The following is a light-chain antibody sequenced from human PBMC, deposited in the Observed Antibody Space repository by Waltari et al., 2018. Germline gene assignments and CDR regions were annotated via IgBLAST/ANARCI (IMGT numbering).Light chain of an antibody. V-gene: IGKV3-15*01. Sequence: DIGMTQSPGTLSASPGDSATLSCRVSQTVSTNLAWYQQKPGQAPRLLIYDASTRVTGVPARFSGSGSGTDFTLTIASLQSEDFGVYYCQQYADLPPYNFGQGTKVEIK. J-gene: IGKJ2*01. CDR3: QQYADLPPYN. CDR1: QTVSTN. CDR2: DAS.